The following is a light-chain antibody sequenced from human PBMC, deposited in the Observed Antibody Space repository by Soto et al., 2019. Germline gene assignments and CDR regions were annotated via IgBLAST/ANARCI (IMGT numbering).Light chain of an antibody. V-gene: IGKV1-8*01. CDR2: AAS. J-gene: IGKJ4*01. CDR1: QGISSY. Sequence: AIRMTQSPSSFSASTGDRVTITCRASQGISSYLAWYQQKPGKAPKLLIYAASTLQSGVPSRFSGSGSGTDFTPTISCLQSEDFATYYCQQYYSYPRTFGGGTKVDIK. CDR3: QQYYSYPRT.